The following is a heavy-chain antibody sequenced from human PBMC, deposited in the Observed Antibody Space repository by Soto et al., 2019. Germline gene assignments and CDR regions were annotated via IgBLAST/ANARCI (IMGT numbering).Heavy chain of an antibody. D-gene: IGHD5-12*01. J-gene: IGHJ6*03. V-gene: IGHV5-51*03. CDR3: ARRSVATKLEGHHYYYYMDV. Sequence: EVQLVQSGAEVKKPGESLKISCKGSGYNFPSYWIGWVRQMPGKGLEWMGIIYPGDSDTRYSPSFQGQVTISADKSISTAYLQWSSLKASDTAMYYCARRSVATKLEGHHYYYYMDVWGKGTTVTVSS. CDR2: IYPGDSDT. CDR1: GYNFPSYW.